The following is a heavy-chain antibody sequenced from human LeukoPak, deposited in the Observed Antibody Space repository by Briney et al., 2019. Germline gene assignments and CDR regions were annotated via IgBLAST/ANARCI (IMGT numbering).Heavy chain of an antibody. V-gene: IGHV4-61*02. J-gene: IGHJ4*02. CDR1: GGSISSGSCY. CDR3: ARAERYDFWSGYYFDY. Sequence: PSQTLSLTCTVSGGSISSGSCYWSWIRQPAGKGLEWIGRIYTSGSTNYNPSLKSRVTISVDTSKNQFSLKLSSVTAADTAVYYCARAERYDFWSGYYFDYWGQGTLVTVSS. D-gene: IGHD3-3*01. CDR2: IYTSGST.